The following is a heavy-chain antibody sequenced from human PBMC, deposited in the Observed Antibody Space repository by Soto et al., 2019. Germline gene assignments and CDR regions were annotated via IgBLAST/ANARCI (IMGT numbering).Heavy chain of an antibody. CDR2: IYYSGST. J-gene: IGHJ4*02. CDR1: GGSISSYY. V-gene: IGHV4-59*01. D-gene: IGHD2-21*02. CDR3: ARVSLLYCGGYCYNRYYFDY. Sequence: SETLSLTCTVSGGSISSYYWSWIRQPPGKGLEWIGYIYYSGSTNYNPSLKSRVTISVDTSKNQFSLKLSSVTAADTAVYYCARVSLLYCGGYCYNRYYFDYRGQGTLVLVSS.